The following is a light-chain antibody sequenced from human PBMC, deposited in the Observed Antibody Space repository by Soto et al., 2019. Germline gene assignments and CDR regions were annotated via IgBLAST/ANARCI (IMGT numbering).Light chain of an antibody. CDR2: AAY. V-gene: IGKV1-17*01. CDR3: LQHNSYPVT. Sequence: DIQMTQSPSSLSASVGDRVTITCRASQGIRSDLGWYQQKPGKAHKRLIYAAYTLQSGVQSRFSGSGSGTEFTLTIRSLQSEDFATYYCLQHNSYPVTFGQGTKVDIK. J-gene: IGKJ1*01. CDR1: QGIRSD.